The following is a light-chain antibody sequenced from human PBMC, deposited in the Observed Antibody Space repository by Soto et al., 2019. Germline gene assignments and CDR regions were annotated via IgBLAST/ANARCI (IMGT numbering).Light chain of an antibody. J-gene: IGKJ3*01. CDR1: QSVSRN. CDR2: DAS. CDR3: QQYTSSPFT. Sequence: IVMTQSPATLPVSPGERATLSCRASQSVSRNLAWYQQKPGQAPRLLIYDASSRATGIPDRFSGSGSGTDFTLTISRLEPEDFAVYYCQQYTSSPFTFGPGTKVDIK. V-gene: IGKV3-20*01.